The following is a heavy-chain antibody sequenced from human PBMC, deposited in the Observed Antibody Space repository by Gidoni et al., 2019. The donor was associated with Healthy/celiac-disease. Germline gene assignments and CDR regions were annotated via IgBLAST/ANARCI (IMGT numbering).Heavy chain of an antibody. CDR1: GFPFSNAW. D-gene: IGHD6-6*01. Sequence: EVQLVESGGGLVKPGGSLRLSCAASGFPFSNAWMSWVRQAPGKGLEWVGRIKSKTDGGTTDYAAPVKGRFTISRDDSKNTLYLQMNSLKTEDTAVYYCTTRGSSSLGNDDYWGQGTLVTVSS. V-gene: IGHV3-15*01. CDR2: IKSKTDGGTT. CDR3: TTRGSSSLGNDDY. J-gene: IGHJ4*02.